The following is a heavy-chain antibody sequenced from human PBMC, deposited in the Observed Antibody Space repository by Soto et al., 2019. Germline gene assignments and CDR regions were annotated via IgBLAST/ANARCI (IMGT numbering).Heavy chain of an antibody. J-gene: IGHJ4*02. CDR1: GGSISSGGYY. CDR3: ARESAMVTFYFDY. Sequence: SETLSLTCTVSGGSISSGGYYWSWIRHHPGKGLEWIGYIYYSGSTYYNPSLKSRVTISVDTSKNQFSLKLSSVTAADTAVYYCARESAMVTFYFDYWGQGTLVTVSS. CDR2: IYYSGST. V-gene: IGHV4-31*03. D-gene: IGHD5-18*01.